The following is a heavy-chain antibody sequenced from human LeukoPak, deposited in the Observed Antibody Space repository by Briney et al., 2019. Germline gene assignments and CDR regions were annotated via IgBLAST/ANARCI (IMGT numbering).Heavy chain of an antibody. CDR2: INPDSGGT. CDR3: ARDPYDSSAYFDY. V-gene: IGHV1-2*02. Sequence: ASVKVSCKASGYTFTGYYIHWVRQALGQGLEWMGWINPDSGGTHYAQKFQGRVTMTRDTSISTAYMELSRLRSDDTAVYYCARDPYDSSAYFDYWGQGTLVTVSS. CDR1: GYTFTGYY. J-gene: IGHJ4*02. D-gene: IGHD3-22*01.